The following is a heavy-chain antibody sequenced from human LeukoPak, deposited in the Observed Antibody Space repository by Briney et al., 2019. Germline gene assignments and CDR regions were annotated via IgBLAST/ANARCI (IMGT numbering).Heavy chain of an antibody. CDR1: GYTFTGYY. CDR2: INPNSGGT. CDR3: ARGHCSGGSCYIVA. D-gene: IGHD2-15*01. V-gene: IGHV1-2*02. J-gene: IGHJ5*02. Sequence: ASVKVSCKASGYTFTGYYMHWVRQAPGQGLEWMGWINPNSGGTNYAQKFQGRVTMTRDTSISTAYMELSRLRADDTAVYYWARGHCSGGSCYIVAWGQGTLVTVSS.